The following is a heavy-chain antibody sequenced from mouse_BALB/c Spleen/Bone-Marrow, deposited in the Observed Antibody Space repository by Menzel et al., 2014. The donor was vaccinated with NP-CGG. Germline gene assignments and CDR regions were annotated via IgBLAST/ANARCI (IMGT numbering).Heavy chain of an antibody. D-gene: IGHD2-3*01. Sequence: EVKLMESGGGLVQPKGSLKLSCAASGFTFNTYAMDWVRQAPGKGLEWVARIRSKSNNYATYYADSVKDRFTSSRNDSQSMLYLLMNNLKTEDTAMYYCVRQGDGYYNWYFDVWGAGTTVTVSS. V-gene: IGHV10-1*02. CDR1: GFTFNTYA. CDR2: IRSKSNNYAT. J-gene: IGHJ1*01. CDR3: VRQGDGYYNWYFDV.